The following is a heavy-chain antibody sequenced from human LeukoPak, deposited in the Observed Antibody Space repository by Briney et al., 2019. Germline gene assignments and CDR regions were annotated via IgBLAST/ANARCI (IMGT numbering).Heavy chain of an antibody. CDR1: GFTFSSYG. CDR3: ARESTSDRPGC. Sequence: PGRSLRLSCAASGFTFSSYGMHWVRQAPGKGLEWVAVIWYDGSNKYYADSVKGRFTISRDNSKNTLYLQMNTLRAKDTAVYYCARESTSDRPGCWGQGTQVTVSS. CDR2: IWYDGSNK. D-gene: IGHD5/OR15-5a*01. J-gene: IGHJ1*01. V-gene: IGHV3-33*01.